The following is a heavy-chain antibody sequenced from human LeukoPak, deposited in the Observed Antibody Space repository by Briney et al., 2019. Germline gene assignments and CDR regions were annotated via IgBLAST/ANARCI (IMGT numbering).Heavy chain of an antibody. CDR1: GFTFSAYD. V-gene: IGHV3-13*01. CDR2: IHTAGDT. D-gene: IGHD1-14*01. J-gene: IGHJ3*01. Sequence: PGGSLRLSCATSGFTFSAYDMHWVRQAPGKGLEWVSGIHTAGDTYYPDSVKGRFTISRENAKSYLYLQMNSLRAGDTAVYYCARSRPVSAFDVWGQGTMVTVSS. CDR3: ARSRPVSAFDV.